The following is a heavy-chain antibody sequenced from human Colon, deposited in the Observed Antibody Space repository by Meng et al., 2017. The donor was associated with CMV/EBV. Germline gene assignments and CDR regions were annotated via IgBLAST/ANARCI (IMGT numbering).Heavy chain of an antibody. D-gene: IGHD6-6*01. CDR3: ATDRGIIPSRPGAFDI. CDR2: ITSGPSYV. Sequence: GGPLRPSCEASGFNFSASNMNWVRRAPGKGLEWVSSITSGPSYVYYADSVKGRFTISRDNTKNSLYLQMNSLGAEDTAGYYCATDRGIIPSRPGAFDIWGQGAKVTVSS. CDR1: GFNFSASN. V-gene: IGHV3-21*01. J-gene: IGHJ3*02.